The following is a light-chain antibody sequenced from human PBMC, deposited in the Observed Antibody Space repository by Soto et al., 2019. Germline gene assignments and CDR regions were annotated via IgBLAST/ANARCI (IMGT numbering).Light chain of an antibody. CDR2: DVS. CDR3: SSYTSSSTQV. CDR1: SSDVGGYNY. J-gene: IGLJ2*01. V-gene: IGLV2-14*01. Sequence: QSVLTQRASVSGSPGQSITISCTGTSSDVGGYNYVSWYQQHPGKAPKLMIYDVSNRPSGVSNRFSGSKSGNTASLTISGLQAEDEADYYCSSYTSSSTQVFGGGTKVTVL.